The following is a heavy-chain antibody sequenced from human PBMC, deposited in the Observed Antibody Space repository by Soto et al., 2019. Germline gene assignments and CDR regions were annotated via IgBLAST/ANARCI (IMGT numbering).Heavy chain of an antibody. CDR1: GFTFSSYG. V-gene: IGHV3-30*18. J-gene: IGHJ6*02. CDR2: ISYDGSNK. Sequence: GGSLRLSCAASGFTFSSYGMHWVRQAPGKGLEWVAVISYDGSNKYYADSVKGRFTISRDNSKNTLYLQMNSLRAEDTAVYYFAKGRYYDYYGMDVWGQGTTVTVSS. CDR3: AKGRYYDYYGMDV.